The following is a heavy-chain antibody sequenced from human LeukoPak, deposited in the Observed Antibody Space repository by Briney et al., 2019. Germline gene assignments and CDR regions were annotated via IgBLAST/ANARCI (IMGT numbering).Heavy chain of an antibody. J-gene: IGHJ4*02. V-gene: IGHV3-11*05. D-gene: IGHD6-13*01. Sequence: PGGSLRLSCAASGFTFSDYYMIWIRQAPGKGLEWVSYVSSSSSYTNYADSVKGRFTISRDNAENSLFLQMNSLRPEDTAVYYCARVYSTAWFDYWGQGTLVTASS. CDR3: ARVYSTAWFDY. CDR1: GFTFSDYY. CDR2: VSSSSSYT.